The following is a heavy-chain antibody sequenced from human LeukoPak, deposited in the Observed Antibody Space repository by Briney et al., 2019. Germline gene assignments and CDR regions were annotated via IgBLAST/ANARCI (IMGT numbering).Heavy chain of an antibody. V-gene: IGHV3-33*07. CDR3: AQGHYVGNSEFLDN. D-gene: IGHD4-23*01. J-gene: IGHJ4*02. CDR1: GFSFSSYG. Sequence: PGRSLRLSCAASGFSFSSYGMYWVRQAPGKGLEWVALIYNDGGLPNHLDSVRGRFTISRDNSKNTLYLQMDSLRVEDTAVYYCAQGHYVGNSEFLDNWGQGSLVIVSS. CDR2: IYNDGGLP.